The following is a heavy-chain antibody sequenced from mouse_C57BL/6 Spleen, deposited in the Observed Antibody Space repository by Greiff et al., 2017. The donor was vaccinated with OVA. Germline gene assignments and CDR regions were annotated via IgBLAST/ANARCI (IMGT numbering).Heavy chain of an antibody. CDR1: GYAFSSSW. D-gene: IGHD1-1*01. CDR2: IYPGDGDT. J-gene: IGHJ1*03. Sequence: QVQLQQSGPELVKPGASVKISCKASGYAFSSSWMNWVKQRPGKGLEWIGRIYPGDGDTNYNGKFKGKATLTADKSSSTAYMQLSSLTSEDSAVYFCAKFITTVVGGYFDVWGTGTTVTVSS. CDR3: AKFITTVVGGYFDV. V-gene: IGHV1-82*01.